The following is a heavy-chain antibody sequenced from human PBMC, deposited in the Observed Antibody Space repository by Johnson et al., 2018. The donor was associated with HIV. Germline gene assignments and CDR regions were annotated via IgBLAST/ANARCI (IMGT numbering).Heavy chain of an antibody. J-gene: IGHJ3*02. CDR1: RFTFSDYY. D-gene: IGHD6-13*01. V-gene: IGHV3-11*04. Sequence: QVQLVESGGGWVKPGGSLRLSCAASRFTFSDYYMTWIRQAPGKGLEWVSYISSSGNTIYYADSVKGRFTISRDNAKNSLYLQMNSLRAEDTAVYYCASPLEAAAGPMDAFDIWGQGTMVTVSS. CDR3: ASPLEAAAGPMDAFDI. CDR2: ISSSGNTI.